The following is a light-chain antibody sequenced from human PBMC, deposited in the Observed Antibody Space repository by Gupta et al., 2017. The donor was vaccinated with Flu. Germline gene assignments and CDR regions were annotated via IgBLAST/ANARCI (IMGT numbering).Light chain of an antibody. V-gene: IGLV3-19*01. J-gene: IGLJ2*01. Sequence: SSELTQDPAVSVALGQTVTITCQGESLRDSYAGWYQQRPGQAPILVSGGKNNRPSGIPDRFPAYKSGTNVFLIITGARLEDEAYYYCACRDSRGHRSFGGGTKLTVL. CDR1: SLRDSY. CDR3: ACRDSRGHRS. CDR2: GKN.